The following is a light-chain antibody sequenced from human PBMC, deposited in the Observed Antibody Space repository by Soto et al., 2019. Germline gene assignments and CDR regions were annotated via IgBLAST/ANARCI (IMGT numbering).Light chain of an antibody. J-gene: IGKJ4*01. CDR3: QQRRGSLT. V-gene: IGKV3-11*01. Sequence: EIVLTQSPATLSLSPGERATLSCRASQSVSSYLAWYQQKPGQAPRLLIYDASNRATGIPARFSGSGSGTDFTLTISSLEPEDFAVYYCQQRRGSLTFGGGTKVDIK. CDR2: DAS. CDR1: QSVSSY.